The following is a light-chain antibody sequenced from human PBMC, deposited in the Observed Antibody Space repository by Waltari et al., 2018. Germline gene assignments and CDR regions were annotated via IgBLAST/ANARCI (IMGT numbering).Light chain of an antibody. J-gene: IGKJ5*01. Sequence: DIVMTQSPDSLAVSLGERDTINCKSSQSILYNSNNKNYLAWYQQKPGQPTKLLIYWASTRESGVPDRFSGSGSGTDFTLTISSLQAEDVAVYCCQQYYSIPITFGQGTRLEIK. CDR3: QQYYSIPIT. CDR1: QSILYNSNNKNY. CDR2: WAS. V-gene: IGKV4-1*01.